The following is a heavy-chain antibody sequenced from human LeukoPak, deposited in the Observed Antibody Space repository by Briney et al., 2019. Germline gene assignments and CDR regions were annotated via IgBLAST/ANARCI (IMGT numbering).Heavy chain of an antibody. Sequence: GGSLRLSCAASGFTFGNYGMSWVRQAPGKGLEWASGINWNGGSTGYADSVEGRFTISRDNAKNSLYLQMNSLRAEDTAVYYCAELGITMIGGVWGKGTTVTISS. D-gene: IGHD3-10*02. CDR3: AELGITMIGGV. CDR2: INWNGGST. J-gene: IGHJ6*04. CDR1: GFTFGNYG. V-gene: IGHV3-20*04.